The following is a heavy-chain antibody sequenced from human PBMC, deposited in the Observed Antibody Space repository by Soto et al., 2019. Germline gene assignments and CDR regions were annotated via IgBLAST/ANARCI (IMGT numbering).Heavy chain of an antibody. D-gene: IGHD2-21*02. CDR1: GGTFSSYT. J-gene: IGHJ6*02. CDR2: IIPILGIA. Sequence: GASVKVSCKASGGTFSSYTISWVRQAPGQGLEWMGRIIPILGIANYAQKFQGWVTMTRDTSISTAYMELSRLRSDDTAVYYCARAPVGVTATYCYYYGMDVWGQGTTVTVSS. CDR3: ARAPVGVTATYCYYYGMDV. V-gene: IGHV1-69*02.